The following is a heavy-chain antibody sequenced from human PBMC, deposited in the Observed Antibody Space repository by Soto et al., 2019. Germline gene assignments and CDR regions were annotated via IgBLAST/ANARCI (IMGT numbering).Heavy chain of an antibody. D-gene: IGHD4-17*01. V-gene: IGHV3-9*01. CDR2: ISRNSGSI. Sequence: EVQLVESGGGLVQPGRSLRLSCAASGFTFDDYAMHWVRQAPGNGLEWVSGISRNSGSIGYADSVKGRFTISRDNAKNSLYLQMNSLRAEDTALYYCAKDLYGDYAYYFDYWGQGTLVTVSS. CDR1: GFTFDDYA. J-gene: IGHJ4*02. CDR3: AKDLYGDYAYYFDY.